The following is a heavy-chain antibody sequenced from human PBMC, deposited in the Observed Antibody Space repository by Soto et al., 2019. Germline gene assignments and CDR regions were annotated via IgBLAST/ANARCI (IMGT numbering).Heavy chain of an antibody. V-gene: IGHV1-46*01. Sequence: GASVKVSCKASGYTFTSYYMHWVRQAPGQGLEWMGIINPSGGSTSYAQKFQGRVTMTRDTSTSTVYMDLSSLRSEDTAVYYCARDHGMTTVLIPVPAFDIWGQGTMVTVSS. CDR2: INPSGGST. CDR1: GYTFTSYY. CDR3: ARDHGMTTVLIPVPAFDI. D-gene: IGHD4-17*01. J-gene: IGHJ3*02.